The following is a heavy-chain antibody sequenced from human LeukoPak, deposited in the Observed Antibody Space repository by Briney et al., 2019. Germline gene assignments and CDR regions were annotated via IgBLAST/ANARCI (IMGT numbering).Heavy chain of an antibody. J-gene: IGHJ4*02. V-gene: IGHV3-21*01. CDR2: ISSSSSYI. Sequence: PGGSLRLSCAASGFTFSSYSMNWVRQAPGKGLEWVSSISSSSSYIYYADSVKGRFTISRDNAKNSLYLQMNSLRAEDTAVYYCARLSSSAISRGRFDYWGQGTLVTVSS. CDR1: GFTFSSYS. CDR3: ARLSSSAISRGRFDY. D-gene: IGHD6-13*01.